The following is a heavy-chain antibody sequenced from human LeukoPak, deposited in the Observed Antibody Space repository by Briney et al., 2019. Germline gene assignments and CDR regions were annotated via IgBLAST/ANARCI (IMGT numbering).Heavy chain of an antibody. Sequence: PSETLSLTCTVSGGSISSYYWSWIRQPPGKGLEWIGYIYYSGSTYYNPSLKSRVTISVDTSKNQFSLKLSSVTAADTAVYYCARAGVKRAKNDHDYWGQGTLVTVSS. CDR3: ARAGVKRAKNDHDY. J-gene: IGHJ4*02. D-gene: IGHD2-8*01. V-gene: IGHV4-59*12. CDR2: IYYSGST. CDR1: GGSISSYY.